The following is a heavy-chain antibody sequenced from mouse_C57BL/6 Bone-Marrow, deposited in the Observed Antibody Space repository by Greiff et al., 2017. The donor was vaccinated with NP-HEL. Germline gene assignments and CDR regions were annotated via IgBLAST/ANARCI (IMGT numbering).Heavy chain of an antibody. CDR2: ISNGGGST. CDR3: ARPPIHYYGSSIFAY. J-gene: IGHJ3*01. V-gene: IGHV5-12*01. CDR1: GFTFSDYY. D-gene: IGHD1-1*01. Sequence: EVQGVESGGGLVQPGGSLKLSCAASGFTFSDYYMYWVRQTPEKRLEWVAYISNGGGSTYYPDTVKGRFTISRDNAKNTLYLQMSRLKSEDTAMYYCARPPIHYYGSSIFAYWGQGTLVTVSA.